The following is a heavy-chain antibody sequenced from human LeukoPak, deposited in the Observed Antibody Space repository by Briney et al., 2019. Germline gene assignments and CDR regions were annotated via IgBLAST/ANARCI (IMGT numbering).Heavy chain of an antibody. V-gene: IGHV3-7*01. J-gene: IGHJ4*02. CDR3: ARDTLGEGEDANYAVYYFDY. CDR1: GFTFSSYS. CDR2: IKQDGNEK. D-gene: IGHD4/OR15-4a*01. Sequence: PGGSLRLSCAASGFTFSSYSMNWVRQAPGKGLEWVANIKQDGNEKYYADSVKGRFTISRDNGKNSLDLQMNSLRADDTAFYYCARDTLGEGEDANYAVYYFDYWGQGTVVTVSS.